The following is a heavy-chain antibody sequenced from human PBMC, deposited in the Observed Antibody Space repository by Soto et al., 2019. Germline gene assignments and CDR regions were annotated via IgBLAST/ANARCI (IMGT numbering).Heavy chain of an antibody. J-gene: IGHJ4*02. Sequence: SETLCLTCTVSGGSISSSSYYWGWIRQPPGKGLEWIGEAHHSGRTNYNPSLKSRVTISVDRSQNHFSLQLTSVTAADTAVYYCARSEATALDYWGQGTLVTVSS. CDR3: ARSEATALDY. CDR2: AHHSGRT. V-gene: IGHV4-39*07. CDR1: GGSISSSSYY.